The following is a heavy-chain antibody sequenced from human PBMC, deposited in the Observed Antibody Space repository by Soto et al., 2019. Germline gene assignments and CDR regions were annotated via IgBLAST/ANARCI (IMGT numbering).Heavy chain of an antibody. CDR1: GGYIIKSLNY. CDR2: IYYSGSA. CDR3: GRPDAVYYAFDY. Sequence: QLQLQESGPGLVKPSETLSLTCSVSGGYIIKSLNYWDWIRQPPGKGLEWIGSIYYSGSAYYNPSLKTGVTISVDTSKNQFSLKLTSLTAADTAVYYCGRPDAVYYAFDYWGQGILVTVSS. J-gene: IGHJ4*02. D-gene: IGHD3-22*01. V-gene: IGHV4-39*01.